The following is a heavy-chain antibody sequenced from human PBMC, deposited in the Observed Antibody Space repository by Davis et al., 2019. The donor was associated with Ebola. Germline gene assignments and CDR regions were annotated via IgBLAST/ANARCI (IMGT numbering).Heavy chain of an antibody. D-gene: IGHD1-14*01. V-gene: IGHV1-2*02. CDR2: IDPNNGNT. J-gene: IGHJ4*02. Sequence: ASVKVSCKASGYNFIDTWMHWVRQAPGQGFEWMGCIDPNNGNTYYAQKFRGRVTMTSDTSISTLYMEVSALTSDDTAFYYCATRNHFYFDYWGQGTLVTVSS. CDR3: ATRNHFYFDY. CDR1: GYNFIDTW.